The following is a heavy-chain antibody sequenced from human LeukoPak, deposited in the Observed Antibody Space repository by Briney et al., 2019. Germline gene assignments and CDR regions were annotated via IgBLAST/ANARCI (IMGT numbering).Heavy chain of an antibody. J-gene: IGHJ3*02. CDR1: GYTFTSYG. D-gene: IGHD6-19*01. CDR2: INPSYCCT. Sequence: ASVNVSFMASGYTFTSYGISWVRQAPGQGLEWMGIINPSYCCTSYAHKFRGRVTINMQMPTSKVYVELNSLTADEAAVYYFARFGLGKHIEVAGIPFEIWGQGTMVTVSS. CDR3: ARFGLGKHIEVAGIPFEI. V-gene: IGHV1-46*01.